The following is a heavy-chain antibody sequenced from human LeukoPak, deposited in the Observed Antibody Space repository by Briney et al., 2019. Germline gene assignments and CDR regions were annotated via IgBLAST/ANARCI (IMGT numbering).Heavy chain of an antibody. Sequence: ASVKVSCKAPGYTFTSYGISWVRQAPGQGLEWMGWISAYNGNTNYAQKLQGRVTMTTDTSTSTAYMELRSLRSDDTAVYYCARVGLGVVPAAYDYWGQGTLVTVSS. J-gene: IGHJ4*02. CDR1: GYTFTSYG. CDR2: ISAYNGNT. D-gene: IGHD2-2*01. V-gene: IGHV1-18*01. CDR3: ARVGLGVVPAAYDY.